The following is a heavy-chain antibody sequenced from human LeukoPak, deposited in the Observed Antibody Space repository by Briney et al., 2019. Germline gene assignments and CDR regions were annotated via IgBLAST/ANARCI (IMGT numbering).Heavy chain of an antibody. CDR2: IYTSGST. V-gene: IGHV4-4*09. D-gene: IGHD6-19*01. CDR1: GGSISSYY. CDR3: ARHEGPSSGWYDYYYYMDV. Sequence: SETLSLTCTVSGGSISSYYWSWTRQPPGKGLEWIGYIYTSGSTNYNPSLKSRVTISVDTSKNQFSLKLSSVTAADTAVYYCARHEGPSSGWYDYYYYMDVWGKGTTVTVSS. J-gene: IGHJ6*03.